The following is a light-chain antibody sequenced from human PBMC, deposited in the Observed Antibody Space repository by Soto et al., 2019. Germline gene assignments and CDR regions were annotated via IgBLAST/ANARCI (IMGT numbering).Light chain of an antibody. Sequence: DIQLTQSLYTLSASVGDSVTVTGRASQSISTWSAWYQQKPGRAPKLLIYDSSSLESGVPSRFSGSGSGTDFTLTISGLQPDDFATYYCQQYHTFSIAFGQGTRLEIK. CDR1: QSISTW. V-gene: IGKV1-5*01. CDR3: QQYHTFSIA. J-gene: IGKJ5*01. CDR2: DSS.